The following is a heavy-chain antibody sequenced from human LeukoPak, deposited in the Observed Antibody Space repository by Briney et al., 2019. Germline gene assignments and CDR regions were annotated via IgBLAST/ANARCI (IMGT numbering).Heavy chain of an antibody. D-gene: IGHD5-12*01. CDR3: ARDHGYAFDY. CDR1: GFTFSNAW. CDR2: INSISGEI. J-gene: IGHJ4*02. Sequence: GGSLRLSRAASGFTFSNAWMSSVRQAPGKGMEWVSYINSISGEIWYADSVKGRFTISRDDAKNSLYLQMNSLRDEDTAVYYCARDHGYAFDYWGQGTLVTVSS. V-gene: IGHV3-48*02.